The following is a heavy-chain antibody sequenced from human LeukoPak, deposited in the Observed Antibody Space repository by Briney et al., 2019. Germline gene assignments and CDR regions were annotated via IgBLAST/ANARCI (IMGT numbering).Heavy chain of an antibody. CDR3: ARVLAAPGTT. J-gene: IGHJ4*02. CDR1: GFTFSNYW. Sequence: GGSLRLSCAASGFTFSNYWMHWARQAPGKGLVWVSRISSDGSITSYADSVKGRFTISRDNAKNTLYPQMNSLRAEDTAVYYCARVLAAPGTTWGQGTLVTVSS. CDR2: ISSDGSIT. D-gene: IGHD6-13*01. V-gene: IGHV3-74*01.